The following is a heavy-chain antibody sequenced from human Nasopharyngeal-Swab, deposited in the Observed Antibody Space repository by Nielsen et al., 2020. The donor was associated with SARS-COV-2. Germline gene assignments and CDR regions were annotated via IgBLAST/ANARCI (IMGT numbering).Heavy chain of an antibody. CDR2: IGGDGNT. Sequence: GGSLRLSCVVSGFSFGTNAMTWVRQAPGKGLEWVSAIGGDGNTHYADSVKSRFTISRDTSKNTLYLQMDSLSAEDTAIYYCAKDIFGWTFDIWGQGTMVTVSS. V-gene: IGHV3-23*01. J-gene: IGHJ3*02. CDR1: GFSFGTNA. CDR3: AKDIFGWTFDI. D-gene: IGHD2-21*01.